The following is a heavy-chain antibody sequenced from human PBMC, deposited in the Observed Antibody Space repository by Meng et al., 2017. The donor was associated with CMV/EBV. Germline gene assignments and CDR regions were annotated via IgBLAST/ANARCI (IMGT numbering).Heavy chain of an antibody. J-gene: IGHJ4*02. Sequence: QVAGPGLVKPSAPLSLTCTVSGCSISSSRYDWGWIRQPPWKGLEWIGIIYYSGSTYYNPSLKSRVTISVDTSKNQFSLKLSSVTAADTAVYYCVTWLWFGELSGYYFDYWGQGTLVTVSS. D-gene: IGHD3-10*01. V-gene: IGHV4-39*07. CDR1: GCSISSSRYD. CDR3: VTWLWFGELSGYYFDY. CDR2: IYYSGST.